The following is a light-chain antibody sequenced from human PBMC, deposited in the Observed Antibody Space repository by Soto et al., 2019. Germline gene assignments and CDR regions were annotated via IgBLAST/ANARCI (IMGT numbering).Light chain of an antibody. Sequence: EIVMTQSPATLSVSPGERATLSCRASQSVSSNLAWYQQKPGQAPRLLIYGASTRATGIPARFSGSGSGTEFTLTISSLXXXXXXXXXCQQYNNWPPLTFGPGTK. CDR2: GAS. CDR1: QSVSSN. V-gene: IGKV3-15*01. J-gene: IGKJ3*01. CDR3: QQYNNWPPLT.